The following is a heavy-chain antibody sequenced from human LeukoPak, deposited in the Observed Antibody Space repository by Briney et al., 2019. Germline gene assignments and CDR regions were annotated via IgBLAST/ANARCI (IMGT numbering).Heavy chain of an antibody. CDR3: ARAAEWGTGTTS. J-gene: IGHJ4*02. Sequence: SETLSLTCTVSGGSISSYYWSWIRQPPGKGLEWIGYIYYSGSTNYNPSLKSRVTISVDTSKNQFSLKLSSVTAADTAVYYCARAAEWGTGTTSWGQGTLVTVSS. V-gene: IGHV4-59*08. CDR1: GGSISSYY. CDR2: IYYSGST. D-gene: IGHD1-1*01.